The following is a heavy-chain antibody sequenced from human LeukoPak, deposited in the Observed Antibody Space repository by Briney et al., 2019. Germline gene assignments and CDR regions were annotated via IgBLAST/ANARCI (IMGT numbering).Heavy chain of an antibody. D-gene: IGHD5-12*01. CDR2: ISWNSGSI. CDR1: GFTFDDYA. CDR3: AKDGAYNVDIVATMGWYFDL. V-gene: IGHV3-9*01. Sequence: PGGSLRLSCAASGFTFDDYAKHWVRQAPGKGLEWVSGISWNSGSIGYADSVKGRFTISRDNAKNSLYLQMNSLRAEDTALYYCAKDGAYNVDIVATMGWYFDLWGRGTLVTVSS. J-gene: IGHJ2*01.